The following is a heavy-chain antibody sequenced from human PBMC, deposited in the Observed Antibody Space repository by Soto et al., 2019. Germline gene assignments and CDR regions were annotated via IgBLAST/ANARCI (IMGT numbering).Heavy chain of an antibody. J-gene: IGHJ5*02. CDR3: ARSSGGNFGIIIEGSNWFDP. D-gene: IGHD3-3*01. V-gene: IGHV1-46*01. CDR1: EDTFTSYY. CDR2: INPHGGST. Sequence: GASVKVSCKAPEDTFTSYYLNWVRQAPGQGLEWMGVINPHGGSTKYAQKFQGRITMTRDTSRSTVYMELSSLRSDDTAIYYCARSSGGNFGIIIEGSNWFDPWGQGTLVTVSS.